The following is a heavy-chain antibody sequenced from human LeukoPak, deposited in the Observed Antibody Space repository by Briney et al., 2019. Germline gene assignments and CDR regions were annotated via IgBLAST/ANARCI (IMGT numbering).Heavy chain of an antibody. Sequence: GGSLRLSCAASGFTFSSYWMHWVRQAPGKGLVWVSRINSDGSSTSYADSVKGRFTISRDNAKNTLYLQMNSLRAEGTAVYYCARDRITIFGVVSEHYMDVWGKGTTVTVSS. J-gene: IGHJ6*03. CDR3: ARDRITIFGVVSEHYMDV. D-gene: IGHD3-3*01. CDR1: GFTFSSYW. V-gene: IGHV3-74*01. CDR2: INSDGSST.